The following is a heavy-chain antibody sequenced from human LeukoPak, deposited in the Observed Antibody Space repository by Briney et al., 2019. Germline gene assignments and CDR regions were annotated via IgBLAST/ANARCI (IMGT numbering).Heavy chain of an antibody. D-gene: IGHD5-12*01. J-gene: IGHJ4*02. Sequence: SVKVSCKASGGTFSSYAISWVRQAPGQGLEWMGRVIPIFGTANYAQKFQGRVTITPDESTSTAYLVLSSLRSEDTAVYYCAPGRLRGYSGYEGYWGQGTLVTVSS. CDR3: APGRLRGYSGYEGY. CDR2: VIPIFGTA. CDR1: GGTFSSYA. V-gene: IGHV1-69*13.